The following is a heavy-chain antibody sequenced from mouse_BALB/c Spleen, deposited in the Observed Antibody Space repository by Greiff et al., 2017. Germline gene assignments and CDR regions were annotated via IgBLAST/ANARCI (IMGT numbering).Heavy chain of an antibody. J-gene: IGHJ3*01. CDR3: ARSTTFAY. Sequence: EVKLMESGAELVKPGASVKLSCTASGFNIKDTYMHWVKQRHEQGLEWIGRIDPANGNTKYDPKFQGKATITADTSSNTAYLQLSSLTSEDTAVYYCARSTTFAYWGQGTLVTVSA. CDR1: GFNIKDTY. D-gene: IGHD2-13*01. CDR2: IDPANGNT. V-gene: IGHV14-3*02.